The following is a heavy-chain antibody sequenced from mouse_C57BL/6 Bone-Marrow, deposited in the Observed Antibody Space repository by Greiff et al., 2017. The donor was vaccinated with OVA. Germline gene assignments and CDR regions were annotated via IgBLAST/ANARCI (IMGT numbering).Heavy chain of an antibody. J-gene: IGHJ3*01. V-gene: IGHV1-50*01. CDR1: GYTFTSYW. CDR2: IDPSDSYT. D-gene: IGHD3-2*02. Sequence: QVQLKQPGAELVKPGASVKLSCKASGYTFTSYWMQWVKQRPGQGLEWIGEIDPSDSYTNYNQKFKGKATLTVDTSSSTAYMQLSSLTSEDSAVYYCARGLRPGFAYWGKGTLVTVSA. CDR3: ARGLRPGFAY.